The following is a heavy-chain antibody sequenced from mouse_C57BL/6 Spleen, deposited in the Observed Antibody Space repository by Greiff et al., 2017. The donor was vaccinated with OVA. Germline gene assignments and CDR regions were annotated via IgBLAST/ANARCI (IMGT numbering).Heavy chain of an antibody. CDR1: GYTFTDYY. V-gene: IGHV1-26*01. D-gene: IGHD3-3*01. J-gene: IGHJ3*01. CDR3: ARDSRDWFAY. CDR2: INPNNGGT. Sequence: EVQLQQSGPELVKPGASVKISCKASGYTFTDYYMNWVKQSHGKSLEWIGDINPNNGGTSYNQKFKGKATLTVDKSSSTAYMELRSLTSEDSAVYYCARDSRDWFAYWGQGTLVTVSA.